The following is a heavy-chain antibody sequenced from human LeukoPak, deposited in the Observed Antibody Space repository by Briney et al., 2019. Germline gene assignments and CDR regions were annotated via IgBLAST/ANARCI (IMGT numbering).Heavy chain of an antibody. V-gene: IGHV3-30*04. J-gene: IGHJ5*02. D-gene: IGHD1-7*01. Sequence: GGSLRLSCAASGFTFSSYAMHWVRQAPGKGLEWVAVISYDGSNKYYADSVKGRFTISRDNSKNTLYLQMNSLKTEDTAVYYCTRPNWNYDWFGPWGQGTLVTVSS. CDR1: GFTFSSYA. CDR2: ISYDGSNK. CDR3: TRPNWNYDWFGP.